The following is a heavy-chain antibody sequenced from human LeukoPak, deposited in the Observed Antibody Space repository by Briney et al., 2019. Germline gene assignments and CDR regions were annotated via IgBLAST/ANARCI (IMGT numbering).Heavy chain of an antibody. D-gene: IGHD6-19*01. J-gene: IGHJ4*02. CDR2: INHSGST. V-gene: IGHV4-34*01. CDR3: ARGQYSSGWEIDY. Sequence: SETLSLTCAVYGGSFRGYYWSWIRQPPGKGLEWIGEINHSGSTNYNPSLKSRVTISVDTSKNQFSLKLSSVTAADTAVYYCARGQYSSGWEIDYWGQGTLVTVSS. CDR1: GGSFRGYY.